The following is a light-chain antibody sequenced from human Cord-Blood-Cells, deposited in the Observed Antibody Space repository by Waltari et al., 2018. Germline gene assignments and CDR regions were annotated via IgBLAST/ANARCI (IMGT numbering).Light chain of an antibody. CDR3: QQYGSSPLT. J-gene: IGKJ4*01. V-gene: IGKV3D-20*01. Sequence: EIVLTQSPATLSLSPGERATLSCGASLSVSSSYLAWYQQKPGLAPRLLIYDASSRATGIPDRFSGSGSGTDFTLTISRLEPEEFAVYYCQQYGSSPLTFGGGTKVEIK. CDR2: DAS. CDR1: LSVSSSY.